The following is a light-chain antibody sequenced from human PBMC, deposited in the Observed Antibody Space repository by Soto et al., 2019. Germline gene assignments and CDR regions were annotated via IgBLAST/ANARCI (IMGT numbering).Light chain of an antibody. CDR2: GVS. J-gene: IGLJ2*01. CDR1: SSDVGGYNY. V-gene: IGLV2-14*01. Sequence: QSALTQPASLSGSPGQSITISCTGTSSDVGGYNYVSWYQQHPGKAPRLMIYGVSNRPFGVSSRFYGSKSGNTASLTISGLQSEDEADYYCNSYASVNSPVLFGGGTKVTVL. CDR3: NSYASVNSPVL.